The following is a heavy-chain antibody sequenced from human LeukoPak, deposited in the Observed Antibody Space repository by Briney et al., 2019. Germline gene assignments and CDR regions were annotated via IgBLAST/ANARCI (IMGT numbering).Heavy chain of an antibody. CDR3: AREGYNAPYYYYMDV. CDR1: GFIFSSYS. J-gene: IGHJ6*03. D-gene: IGHD5-24*01. V-gene: IGHV3-48*04. Sequence: GGSLRLSCAASGFIFSSYSMNWVRQAPGKGMEWVSYISSSSSTIYYADSVKGRFTISRDNAKNSLYLQMNSLRAEDTAVYYCAREGYNAPYYYYMDVWGKGTTVTVSS. CDR2: ISSSSSTI.